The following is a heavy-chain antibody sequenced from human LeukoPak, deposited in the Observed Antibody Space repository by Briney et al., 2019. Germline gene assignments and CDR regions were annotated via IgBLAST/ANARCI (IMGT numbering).Heavy chain of an antibody. CDR2: IYFSGST. D-gene: IGHD3-10*01. CDR1: GGSIRSYY. J-gene: IGHJ4*02. V-gene: IGHV4-59*01. Sequence: SETLSLTCTVSGGSIRSYYWSWIRQPPGKGLEWIGYIYFSGSTSYNPSLKSRVTISVDRSKNQFSLKLSSVAAADTAVYYCARTMVRGTYYFDDWGQGTLVTVSS. CDR3: ARTMVRGTYYFDD.